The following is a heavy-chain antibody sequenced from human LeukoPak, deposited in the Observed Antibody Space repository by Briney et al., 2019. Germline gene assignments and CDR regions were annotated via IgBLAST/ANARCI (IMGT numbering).Heavy chain of an antibody. D-gene: IGHD4-17*01. CDR1: GFTFSSYG. CDR3: AKDRYGDYGSSFDY. CDR2: ISYDGSNK. J-gene: IGHJ4*02. V-gene: IGHV3-30*18. Sequence: GGSLRLSCAASGFTFSSYGMHWVRQAPGKGLEWVAVISYDGSNKYYADSVKGRVTISRDNSKNTLYLQMNSLRAEDTAVYYCAKDRYGDYGSSFDYWGQGTLVTVSS.